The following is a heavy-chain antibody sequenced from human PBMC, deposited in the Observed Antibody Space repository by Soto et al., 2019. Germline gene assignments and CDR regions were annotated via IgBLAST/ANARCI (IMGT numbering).Heavy chain of an antibody. D-gene: IGHD6-13*01. CDR2: IIPLLGTP. Sequence: QVLLVQSSAEVKKPGSSVKVSCKASGGTFTSTAFSCVLQAPGQGLEWMGGIIPLLGTPNYAKKFQPRLTVTADASTTTVQMELSSLRSDDTAVYYCASSAGLDHLLNYYGLNVWGQGTTVTVSS. CDR1: GGTFTSTA. CDR3: ASSAGLDHLLNYYGLNV. J-gene: IGHJ6*02. V-gene: IGHV1-69*01.